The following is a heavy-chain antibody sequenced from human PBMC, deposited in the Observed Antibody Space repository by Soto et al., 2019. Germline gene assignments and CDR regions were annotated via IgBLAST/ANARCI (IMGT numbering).Heavy chain of an antibody. CDR3: ASSSPYYDILTGYHTNWFDP. CDR2: ISAYNGNT. V-gene: IGHV1-18*01. CDR1: GYTFTSYG. Sequence: QVRLVQSGAEVKKPGASVKVSCKASGYTFTSYGISWVRQAPGQGLEWMGWISAYNGNTNYAQKLQGRVTMTTDTSTSTAYMELRSLRSDDTAVYYCASSSPYYDILTGYHTNWFDPWGQGTLVTVSS. J-gene: IGHJ5*02. D-gene: IGHD3-9*01.